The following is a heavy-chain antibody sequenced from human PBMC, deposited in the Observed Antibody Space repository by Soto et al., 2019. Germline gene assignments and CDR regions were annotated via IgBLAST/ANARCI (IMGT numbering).Heavy chain of an antibody. V-gene: IGHV2-5*02. CDR1: GFSLSTSGVG. J-gene: IGHJ4*02. D-gene: IGHD3-3*01. CDR3: ARRTDKYYDFWSGYPSFDY. Sequence: SGPTLVNPIQTLTLTCTFSGFSLSTSGVGVGWIRQPPGKALEWLALIYWDYDKRYSPSLKSRLTITKDTSKNQVVLTMTNMDPVDTATYYCARRTDKYYDFWSGYPSFDYWGQ. CDR2: IYWDYDK.